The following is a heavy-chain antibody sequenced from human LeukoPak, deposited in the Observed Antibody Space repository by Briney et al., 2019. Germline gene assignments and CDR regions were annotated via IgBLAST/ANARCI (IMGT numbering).Heavy chain of an antibody. CDR2: VNPNSGGT. J-gene: IGHJ4*02. CDR3: SRGAPTIAMTGTGLDY. CDR1: GYTFTGYY. V-gene: IGHV1-2*02. Sequence: ASVKVSCKASGYTFTGYYMHWVRQAPGQGLEWMGWVNPNSGGTNYEQKFQGRFTMTRDTSINTAYMEVSGLRSDDTAVYYCSRGAPTIAMTGTGLDYWGQGTLVAVSS. D-gene: IGHD6-19*01.